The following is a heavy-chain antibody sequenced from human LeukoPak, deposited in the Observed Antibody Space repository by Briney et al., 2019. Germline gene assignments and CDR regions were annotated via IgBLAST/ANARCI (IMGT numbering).Heavy chain of an antibody. V-gene: IGHV1-2*07. J-gene: IGHJ5*02. D-gene: IGHD3-10*01. CDR1: GYTFNENY. Sequence: ASVKVSCKASGYTFNENYIHWVRQAPGQGPEWMGSLNPINGDTKYAHPFNGRVTMTMDTSISTVYMELKTLTSDDTAVYYCARHDGYGSGRWDWFDPWGQGTLVTVSS. CDR2: LNPINGDT. CDR3: ARHDGYGSGRWDWFDP.